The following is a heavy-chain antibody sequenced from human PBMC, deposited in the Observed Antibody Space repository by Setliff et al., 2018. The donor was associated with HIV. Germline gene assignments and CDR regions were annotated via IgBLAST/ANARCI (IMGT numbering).Heavy chain of an antibody. J-gene: IGHJ6*03. CDR3: AKRGYVSAWYDEPVQFYQHMDV. CDR1: GFTFSDYY. Sequence: GGSLRLSCAASGFTFSDYYMSWIRQAPGKGLEWVSYISSSGSTIYYADSVEGRFTISRDNNKNTLYLQMNNLRAEDTAVYYCAKRGYVSAWYDEPVQFYQHMDVWGKGTTVTVSS. CDR2: ISSSGSTI. V-gene: IGHV3-11*01. D-gene: IGHD6-19*01.